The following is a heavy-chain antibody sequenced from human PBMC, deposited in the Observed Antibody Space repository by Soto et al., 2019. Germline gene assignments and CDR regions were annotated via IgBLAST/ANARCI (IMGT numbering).Heavy chain of an antibody. CDR2: INSDGSST. CDR1: GFTFSSYW. J-gene: IGHJ3*02. D-gene: IGHD3-16*01. CDR3: ARVGGGRGAFDI. Sequence: GGSLRLSCAASGFTFSSYWMHWVRQAPGKGLVWVSRINSDGSSTSYADSVKGRFTISRDNAKNTLYLQMNSLRAEDTAVYYCARVGGGRGAFDIWGQGTMVTVSS. V-gene: IGHV3-74*01.